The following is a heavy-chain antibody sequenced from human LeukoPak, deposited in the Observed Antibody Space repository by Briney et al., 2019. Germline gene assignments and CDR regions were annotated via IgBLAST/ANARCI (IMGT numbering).Heavy chain of an antibody. CDR1: GGSISSYY. Sequence: SETLSLTCTVSGGSISSYYWTWIRQPPGKGLEWIGYIYYTGATSYNPSLKSRVTISVNTSKNQFSLKVTSVTTADTAVYYCAKYGGSGWVIDNWGQGTLVTVSS. CDR3: AKYGGSGWVIDN. V-gene: IGHV4-59*08. D-gene: IGHD6-19*01. CDR2: IYYTGAT. J-gene: IGHJ4*02.